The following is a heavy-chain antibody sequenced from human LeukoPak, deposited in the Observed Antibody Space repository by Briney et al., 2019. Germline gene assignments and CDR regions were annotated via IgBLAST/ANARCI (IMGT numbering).Heavy chain of an antibody. Sequence: PGGSLRLSCAASGFTFSSYAMSWVRQAPGKGLEWVSSISSSSSYIYYADSVKGRFTISRDNAKNSLYLQMNSLRAEDTAVYYCATDIVVVPTGFWGQGTLVTVSS. J-gene: IGHJ4*02. CDR1: GFTFSSYA. V-gene: IGHV3-21*01. D-gene: IGHD2-2*01. CDR3: ATDIVVVPTGF. CDR2: ISSSSSYI.